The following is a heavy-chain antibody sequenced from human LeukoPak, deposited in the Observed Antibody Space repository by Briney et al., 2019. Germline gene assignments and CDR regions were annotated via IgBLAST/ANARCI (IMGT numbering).Heavy chain of an antibody. D-gene: IGHD3-22*01. V-gene: IGHV1-69*04. CDR2: IIPILGIA. CDR3: AIHLKGYYYDSSGYYDY. Sequence: SVKVSCKASGGTFSSYAISWVRQAPGQGLEWMGRIIPILGIANYAQKFQGRVTITADKSTSTAHMELSSLRSEDTAVYYCAIHLKGYYYDSSGYYDYWGQGTLVAVSS. J-gene: IGHJ4*02. CDR1: GGTFSSYA.